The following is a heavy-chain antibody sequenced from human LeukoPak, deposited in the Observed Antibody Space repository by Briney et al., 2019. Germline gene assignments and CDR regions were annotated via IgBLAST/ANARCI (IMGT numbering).Heavy chain of an antibody. D-gene: IGHD6-13*01. CDR1: GGSFSSYY. J-gene: IGHJ4*02. CDR2: IYYSGST. V-gene: IGHV4-59*01. CDR3: ARVTAAGTPYYFDY. Sequence: SETLSLTCAVYGGSFSSYYWSWIRQPPGKGLEWIGYIYYSGSTNYNPSLKSRVTISVDTSKNQFSLKLSSVTAADTAVYYCARVTAAGTPYYFDYWGQGTLVTVSS.